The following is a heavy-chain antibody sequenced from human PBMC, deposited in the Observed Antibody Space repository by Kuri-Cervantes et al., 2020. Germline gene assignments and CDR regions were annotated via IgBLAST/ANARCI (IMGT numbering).Heavy chain of an antibody. J-gene: IGHJ3*02. CDR3: TRYCSSSSCPIEAAFDI. V-gene: IGHV3-73*01. CDR1: GFTFSNAW. D-gene: IGHD2-2*01. CDR2: IRNKANNYAT. Sequence: GESLKISCAASGFTFSNAWMSWVRQASGKGLEWVGRIRNKANNYATAYTESVKGRFTISRDGSKNTAYLEMNSLKIDDTAVYYCTRYCSSSSCPIEAAFDIWGQGTMVTVSS.